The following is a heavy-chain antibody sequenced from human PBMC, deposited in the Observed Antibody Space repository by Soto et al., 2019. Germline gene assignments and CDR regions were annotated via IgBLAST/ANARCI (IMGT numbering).Heavy chain of an antibody. V-gene: IGHV4-59*01. D-gene: IGHD6-13*01. J-gene: IGHJ1*01. CDR2: IYYSWST. Sequence: PSETLSLTCTVSCGSISSYYWSWIRQPPGKGLQWIGYIYYSWSTNYNPSLKSRVTISVDTSKNQFSLKLSSVTDADTAVYYCARGKRSGSSWYSAEYFQHWGQGTLVTVSS. CDR3: ARGKRSGSSWYSAEYFQH. CDR1: CGSISSYY.